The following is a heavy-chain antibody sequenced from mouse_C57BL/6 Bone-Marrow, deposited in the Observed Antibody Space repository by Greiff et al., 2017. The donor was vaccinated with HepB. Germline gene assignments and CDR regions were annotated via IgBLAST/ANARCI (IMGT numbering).Heavy chain of an antibody. J-gene: IGHJ1*03. CDR3: ARKDYYGPSYWYFDV. Sequence: QVQLKESGPELVKPGASVKISCKASGYAFSSSWMNWVKQRPGKGLEWIGRIYPGDGDTNYNGKFKGKATLTADKSSSTAYMQLSSLTSEDSAVYFCARKDYYGPSYWYFDVWGTGTTVTVSS. CDR2: IYPGDGDT. V-gene: IGHV1-82*01. CDR1: GYAFSSSW. D-gene: IGHD1-2*01.